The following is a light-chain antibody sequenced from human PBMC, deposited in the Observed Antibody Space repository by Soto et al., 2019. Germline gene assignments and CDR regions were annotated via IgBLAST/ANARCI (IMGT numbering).Light chain of an antibody. CDR2: ANS. Sequence: QTVVTQLPSVSGAPGQRVTISCTGSSSNIGAGYDVHWYQQLPGTAPKLLIYANSNRPSGVPDRFSGSKSGTSASLAITGLQAEDEADYYCQSYDSSLSGVVFGGGTKLTVL. V-gene: IGLV1-40*01. J-gene: IGLJ2*01. CDR1: SSNIGAGYD. CDR3: QSYDSSLSGVV.